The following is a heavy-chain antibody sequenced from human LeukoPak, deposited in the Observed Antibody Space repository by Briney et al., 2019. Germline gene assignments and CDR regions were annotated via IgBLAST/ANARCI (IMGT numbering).Heavy chain of an antibody. V-gene: IGHV4-34*01. D-gene: IGHD6-19*01. CDR1: GGSFSGYY. J-gene: IGHJ3*02. CDR3: VRELAVARAAFDM. Sequence: SGTLSLTCVVFGGSFSGYYWSWIRQPPGRGLEWIGEINHRGGTNYNPSLKSRVSISVDTSKNQFSLNLRSVTAADTAVYYCVRELAVARAAFDMWGQGTMVTVSS. CDR2: INHRGGT.